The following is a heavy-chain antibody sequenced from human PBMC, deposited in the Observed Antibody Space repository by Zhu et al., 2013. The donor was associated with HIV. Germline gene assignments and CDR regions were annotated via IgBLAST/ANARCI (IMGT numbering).Heavy chain of an antibody. D-gene: IGHD6-13*01. V-gene: IGHV4-59*01. CDR1: GGSIGSYY. CDR3: ARGGTSNWYEGDS. Sequence: QVQLQESGPGLVKPSETLSLTCTLSGGSIGSYYWNWIRQPPGKGLERIGCIYYSGSTSYSPSLKSRVTISLDTSKNQFSLKLNSVTAADTAVYYCARGGTSNWYEGDSWGQGTLVTVSS. J-gene: IGHJ4*02. CDR2: IYYSGST.